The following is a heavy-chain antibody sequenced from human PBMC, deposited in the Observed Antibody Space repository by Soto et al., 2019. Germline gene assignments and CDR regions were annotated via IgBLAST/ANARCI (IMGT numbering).Heavy chain of an antibody. CDR2: FDPEDGET. D-gene: IGHD3-10*01. J-gene: IGHJ6*03. V-gene: IGHV1-24*01. Sequence: ASVKVSCKVSGYTLTELSMHWVRQAPGKGLEWMGGFDPEDGETIYAQKFQGRVTMTEDTSTDTAYMELSSLRSEDTAVYYCATGIYGSGSGHYMDVWGKGTTVTVSS. CDR1: GYTLTELS. CDR3: ATGIYGSGSGHYMDV.